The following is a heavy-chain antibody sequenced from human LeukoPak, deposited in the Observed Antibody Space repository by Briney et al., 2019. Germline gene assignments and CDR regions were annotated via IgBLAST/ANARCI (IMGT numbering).Heavy chain of an antibody. CDR3: ARPAKSGSHQRSYWYFDL. V-gene: IGHV4-59*08. D-gene: IGHD1-26*01. CDR1: GGSISSYY. CDR2: IYYSGST. Sequence: SETLSLTCTVSGGSISSYYWSWIRQPPGKGLEWIGYIYYSGSTNYNPSLKSRVTISVDTSKNQFSLKLSSVTAADTAVYYCARPAKSGSHQRSYWYFDLWGRGTLVTVSS. J-gene: IGHJ2*01.